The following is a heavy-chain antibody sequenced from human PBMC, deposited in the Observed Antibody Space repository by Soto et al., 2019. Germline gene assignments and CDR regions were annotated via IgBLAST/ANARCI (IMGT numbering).Heavy chain of an antibody. V-gene: IGHV3-7*01. J-gene: IGHJ4*02. CDR2: IKQDGSDR. Sequence: EVQLVESGGGLVQPGGSLRLSCAASGVSLSDYWMNWVRQAPGKGLEWVAIIKQDGSDRYYVDSVKGRFTISRDNAKNSLYLQMSSLRVEDTALYYCARGRGWLHDYWGQGTLVNVSS. CDR3: ARGRGWLHDY. D-gene: IGHD6-19*01. CDR1: GVSLSDYW.